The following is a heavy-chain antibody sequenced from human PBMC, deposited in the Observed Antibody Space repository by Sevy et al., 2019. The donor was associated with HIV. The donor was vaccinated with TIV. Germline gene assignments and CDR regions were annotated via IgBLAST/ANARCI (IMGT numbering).Heavy chain of an antibody. J-gene: IGHJ3*02. Sequence: GGSLRLSCAASGFTFDDYAMHWVRHAPGKGLEWVSGISWNSASIGYADSVKGRFSISRDNSKNTLYLQMNSLRAEDTAVYYCARDTPRYYGSGTDAFDIWGQGTMVTVSS. D-gene: IGHD3-10*01. V-gene: IGHV3-9*01. CDR3: ARDTPRYYGSGTDAFDI. CDR1: GFTFDDYA. CDR2: ISWNSASI.